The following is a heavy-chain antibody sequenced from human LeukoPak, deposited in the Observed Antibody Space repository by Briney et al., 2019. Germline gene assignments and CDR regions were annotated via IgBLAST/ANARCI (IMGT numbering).Heavy chain of an antibody. V-gene: IGHV1-69*01. CDR1: GGTFSSYA. J-gene: IGHJ4*02. Sequence: GSSVKVSCKASGGTFSSYAISWVRQAPGQGLEWMGGIIPIFGTANYAQEFQGRVTITADESTSTDYMELSSLRSEDTAVYYCARVDGAVAGGFDYWGQGTLVTVSS. CDR2: IIPIFGTA. D-gene: IGHD6-19*01. CDR3: ARVDGAVAGGFDY.